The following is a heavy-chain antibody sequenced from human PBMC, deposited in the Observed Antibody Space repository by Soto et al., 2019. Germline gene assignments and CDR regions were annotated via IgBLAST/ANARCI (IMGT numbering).Heavy chain of an antibody. D-gene: IGHD6-13*01. Sequence: GASVKVSCKASGYTFTSYYMHWVRQAPGQGLEWMGIINPSGGSTSYAQKFQGRVTMTRDTSTSTVYMELSSLRSEDTAVYYCARDRMTAAAGYGMDVWGQGTTVTVSS. CDR1: GYTFTSYY. CDR3: ARDRMTAAAGYGMDV. V-gene: IGHV1-46*01. CDR2: INPSGGST. J-gene: IGHJ6*02.